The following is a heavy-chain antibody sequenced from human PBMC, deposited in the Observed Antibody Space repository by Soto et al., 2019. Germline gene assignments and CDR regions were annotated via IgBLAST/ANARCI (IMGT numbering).Heavy chain of an antibody. CDR1: GGSISSSSYY. CDR2: IYYSGST. V-gene: IGHV4-39*01. Sequence: QLQLQESGPGLVKPSETLSLTCTVSGGSISSSSYYWGWIRQPPGKGLEWIGSIYYSGSTYYNPSLKSRFTISVDTSKNQFSLKLRSVTAADTAVYYWARHKGGIFGVEYYFDYWGQGTLVTVSS. CDR3: ARHKGGIFGVEYYFDY. J-gene: IGHJ4*02. D-gene: IGHD3-3*01.